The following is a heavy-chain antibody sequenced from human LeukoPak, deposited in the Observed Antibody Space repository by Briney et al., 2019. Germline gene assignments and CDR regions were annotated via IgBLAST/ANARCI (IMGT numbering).Heavy chain of an antibody. V-gene: IGHV3-11*01. J-gene: IGHJ4*02. CDR3: ARSSHNNYWYFDY. CDR1: GFTFSSNY. D-gene: IGHD1-1*01. CDR2: ISGSGGSR. Sequence: GGSLRLSCAASGFTFSSNYMSWVRQAPGKGLEWVSTISGSGGSRSYADSVKGRFTISRDNAKNSLYLQMNSLRAEDTALYYCARSSHNNYWYFDYWGQGTLVTVSS.